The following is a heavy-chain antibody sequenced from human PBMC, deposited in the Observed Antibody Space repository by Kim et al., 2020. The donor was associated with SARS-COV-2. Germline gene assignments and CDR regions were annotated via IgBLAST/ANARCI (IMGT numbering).Heavy chain of an antibody. CDR2: ISYDGSNK. CDR1: GFTFSSYG. V-gene: IGHV3-30*18. J-gene: IGHJ4*02. CDR3: AKESLRGGYSYGTIDD. D-gene: IGHD5-18*01. Sequence: GGSLRLSCAASGFTFSSYGMHWVRQAPGKGLEWVAVISYDGSNKYYADSVKGRFTISRDNSKTTLYLQMNSLRAEDTAVYYCAKESLRGGYSYGTIDDWGQGTLDTVSS.